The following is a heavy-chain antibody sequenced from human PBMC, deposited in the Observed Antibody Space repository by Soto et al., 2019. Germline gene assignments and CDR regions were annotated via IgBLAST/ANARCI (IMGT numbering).Heavy chain of an antibody. D-gene: IGHD6-13*01. CDR1: GGSISSYY. CDR3: ARVRGSSWYRSWFDP. J-gene: IGHJ5*02. V-gene: IGHV4-59*01. Sequence: PSETLSLTCTVSGGSISSYYWSWIRQPPGKGLEWIGYIYYSGSTNYNPSLKSRVTISVDTSKNQFSLKLSSVTAADTAVYYCARVRGSSWYRSWFDPWGQGTLVTVSS. CDR2: IYYSGST.